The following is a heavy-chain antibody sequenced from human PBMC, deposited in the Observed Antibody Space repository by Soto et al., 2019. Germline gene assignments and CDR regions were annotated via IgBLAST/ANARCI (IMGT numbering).Heavy chain of an antibody. V-gene: IGHV3-23*01. CDR3: AKRGSPSQFDY. D-gene: IGHD3-10*01. CDR2: ISGSGDST. J-gene: IGHJ4*02. Sequence: GGSLRLACAASGFTFSSYAMSWVRQAPGKGLEWVSVISGSGDSTYYADSVKGRFTISRDNSKNTLYLQMNSLRAEDTAVYYCAKRGSPSQFDYWGQGTRVTVSS. CDR1: GFTFSSYA.